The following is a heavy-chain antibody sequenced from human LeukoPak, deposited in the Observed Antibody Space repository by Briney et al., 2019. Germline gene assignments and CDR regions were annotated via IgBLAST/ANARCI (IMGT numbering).Heavy chain of an antibody. D-gene: IGHD3-10*01. Sequence: GGSLRLSCAASGFTFSNYWVHWVRQAPGKGLVWVSRINRDGSTTNYADSVKGRFTVSRDNAKNTLNLQMNSLRAEDTAVYYCARNKKSGESSEIDYWGQGTLVTVSS. CDR1: GFTFSNYW. CDR3: ARNKKSGESSEIDY. V-gene: IGHV3-74*01. J-gene: IGHJ4*02. CDR2: INRDGSTT.